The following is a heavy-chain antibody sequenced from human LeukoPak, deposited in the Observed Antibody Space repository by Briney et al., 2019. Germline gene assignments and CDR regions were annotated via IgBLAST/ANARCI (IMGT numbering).Heavy chain of an antibody. D-gene: IGHD6-6*01. V-gene: IGHV3-30*18. Sequence: GGSLRLSCAASGFTFSSYGMHWVRQAPGKGLEWVAVVSYDGSNKYYADSVKGRFTISRDNSKNTLYLQMNSLGAEDTAVYYCAKGYSSSSSVHYYYHYGMDVWGQGTTVTVSS. J-gene: IGHJ6*02. CDR1: GFTFSSYG. CDR3: AKGYSSSSSVHYYYHYGMDV. CDR2: VSYDGSNK.